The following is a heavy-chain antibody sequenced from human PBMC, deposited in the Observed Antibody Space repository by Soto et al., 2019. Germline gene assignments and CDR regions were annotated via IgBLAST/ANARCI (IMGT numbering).Heavy chain of an antibody. Sequence: EVQLVESGGGLVQPGGSLRLSCAASGFTFSDDYMDWVRQAPGKGLEWVGRSKNKADSYTTEYAASVKGRFTISRDGSKNSLFLQMNSLKTEDTAVHYCTVWGSGNDFGAAWGQGILVTVSS. CDR3: TVWGSGNDFGAA. CDR1: GFTFSDDY. D-gene: IGHD3-10*01. CDR2: SKNKADSYTT. J-gene: IGHJ4*02. V-gene: IGHV3-72*01.